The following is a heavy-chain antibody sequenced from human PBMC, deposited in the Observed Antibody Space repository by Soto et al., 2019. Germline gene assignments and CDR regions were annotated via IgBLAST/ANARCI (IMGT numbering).Heavy chain of an antibody. D-gene: IGHD1-1*01. Sequence: QVQLVQSGAEVKKPGASVKVSCKASGYTITSYDINWVRQANGQGLEWMGWMNPNSGNTGYAQKLQGRVTMTRNTSISRAYMELSSLRSEDTAVYYCARERTGATSMDVWGQGTTVTVSS. CDR2: MNPNSGNT. J-gene: IGHJ6*02. CDR3: ARERTGATSMDV. V-gene: IGHV1-8*01. CDR1: GYTITSYD.